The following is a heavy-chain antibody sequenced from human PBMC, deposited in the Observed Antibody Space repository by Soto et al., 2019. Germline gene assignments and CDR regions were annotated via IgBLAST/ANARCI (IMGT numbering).Heavy chain of an antibody. J-gene: IGHJ4*02. CDR3: ARSPYCSGGSCYEVEYRLVHYFDY. D-gene: IGHD2-15*01. CDR2: ISSSSSYI. Sequence: GWSLRLSCAASGFTFSSYSMNWVRQAPGKGLEWVSSISSSSSYIYYADSVKGRFTISRDNAKNSLYLQMNSLRAEDTAVYYCARSPYCSGGSCYEVEYRLVHYFDYWGQGTLVTVSS. CDR1: GFTFSSYS. V-gene: IGHV3-21*01.